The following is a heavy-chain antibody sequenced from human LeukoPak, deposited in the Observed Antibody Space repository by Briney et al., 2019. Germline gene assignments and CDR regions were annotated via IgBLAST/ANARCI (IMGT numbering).Heavy chain of an antibody. Sequence: SETLSLTCAVYGGSFSGYYWSWIRQPPGKGLEWIGEINHSGSTNYNPSLKSRVTISVDTSKNRFSLKLSSVTAADTAVYYCASKYSSSWNDYYYYYMDVWGKGTTVTVSS. J-gene: IGHJ6*03. CDR2: INHSGST. D-gene: IGHD6-13*01. CDR1: GGSFSGYY. V-gene: IGHV4-34*01. CDR3: ASKYSSSWNDYYYYYMDV.